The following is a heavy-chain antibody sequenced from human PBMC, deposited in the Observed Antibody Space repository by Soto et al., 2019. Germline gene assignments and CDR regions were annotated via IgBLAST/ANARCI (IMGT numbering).Heavy chain of an antibody. D-gene: IGHD6-13*01. V-gene: IGHV1-69*13. CDR1: GGTFSSYA. CDR3: ARDGIAAAGIWWFDP. Sequence: ASVKVSCKASGGTFSSYAISWVRQAPGQGLEWMGGIIPIFGTANYAQKFQGRVTITADESTSTAYMELSSLRSEDTAVYYCARDGIAAAGIWWFDPWGQGTLVTVSS. CDR2: IIPIFGTA. J-gene: IGHJ5*02.